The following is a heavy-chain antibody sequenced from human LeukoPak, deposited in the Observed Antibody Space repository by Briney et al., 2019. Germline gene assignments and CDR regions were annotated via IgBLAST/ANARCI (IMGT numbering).Heavy chain of an antibody. CDR3: ARSLPTTVTAFDP. J-gene: IGHJ5*02. CDR1: GYTFTGYY. D-gene: IGHD4-17*01. Sequence: ASVKVSCKASGYTFTGYYMHWVRQAPGQGLEWMGWINPNSGGTNYAQKFQGRVTMTRDTSISTAYMELRSLRSDDTAVYYCARSLPTTVTAFDPWGQGTLVTVSS. CDR2: INPNSGGT. V-gene: IGHV1-2*02.